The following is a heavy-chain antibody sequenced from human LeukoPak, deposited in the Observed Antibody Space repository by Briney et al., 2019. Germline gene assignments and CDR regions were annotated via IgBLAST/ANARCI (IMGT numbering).Heavy chain of an antibody. J-gene: IGHJ4*02. V-gene: IGHV3-23*01. Sequence: GGSLRLSCAASGFTFSSYAMNSVRQALGKGVEWVSSISGGAGGAAYADSVKGRFTMSRDNSKNTLYLQMNSLRAEDTAVYYCARGGWPFDYWGQGTLVTVSS. CDR1: GFTFSSYA. CDR2: ISGGAGGA. D-gene: IGHD2-15*01. CDR3: ARGGWPFDY.